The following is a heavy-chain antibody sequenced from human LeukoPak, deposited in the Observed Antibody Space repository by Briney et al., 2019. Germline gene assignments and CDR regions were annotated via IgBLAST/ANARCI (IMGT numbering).Heavy chain of an antibody. CDR1: GFTFSSYS. V-gene: IGHV3-21*01. CDR3: ARELRAAAGNDAFDI. Sequence: GGSLRLSCAASGFTFSSYSMNWVRQAPGKGLEWVSSISSSSSYIYYADSVKGRFTISRDNAKNTLYLQMNSLRAEDTAVYYCARELRAAAGNDAFDIWGQGTMVTVSS. D-gene: IGHD6-13*01. CDR2: ISSSSSYI. J-gene: IGHJ3*02.